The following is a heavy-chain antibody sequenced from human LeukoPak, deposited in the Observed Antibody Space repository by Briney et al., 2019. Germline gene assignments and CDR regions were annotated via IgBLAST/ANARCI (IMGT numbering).Heavy chain of an antibody. CDR3: ARAAAEYCSSTSCLDAFDI. CDR2: IYFSVNT. D-gene: IGHD2-2*01. CDR1: GGSISSYY. V-gene: IGHV4-59*01. J-gene: IGHJ3*02. Sequence: SETLSLTCTVSGGSISSYYWSWIRQPPGKGLEWIGYIYFSVNTNYNPSLKSRVTISVDTSKNQFSLKLSSVTAADTAVYYCARAAAEYCSSTSCLDAFDIWAQGTMVTVSS.